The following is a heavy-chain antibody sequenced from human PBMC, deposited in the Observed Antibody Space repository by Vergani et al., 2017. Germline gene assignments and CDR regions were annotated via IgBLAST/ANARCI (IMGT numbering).Heavy chain of an antibody. Sequence: QVQLVQSGAEVKKPGSSVKVSCKASGGTFSSSAISWVRQAPGQGLEWMGGIITIFGTANYAQKFQGRVTITADEATSTAYMELSSLRSEDTAVYYCASSGYSSGWPFDYWGQGTLVTVSS. V-gene: IGHV1-69*01. CDR2: IITIFGTA. J-gene: IGHJ4*02. D-gene: IGHD6-19*01. CDR3: ASSGYSSGWPFDY. CDR1: GGTFSSSA.